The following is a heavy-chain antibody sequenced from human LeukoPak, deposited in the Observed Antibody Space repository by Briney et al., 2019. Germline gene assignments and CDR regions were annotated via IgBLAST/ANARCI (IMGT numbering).Heavy chain of an antibody. D-gene: IGHD6-19*01. CDR1: GYSISSGYY. CDR2: IYHSGST. CDR3: ASLAVAGPYYFDY. Sequence: SETLSLTCTVSGYSISSGYYWGWIRQPPGKGLEWIGSIYHSGSTYYNPSLKSRVTISVDTSKNQFSLKLSSVTAADTAVYYCASLAVAGPYYFDYWGQGTLVTVSS. J-gene: IGHJ4*02. V-gene: IGHV4-38-2*02.